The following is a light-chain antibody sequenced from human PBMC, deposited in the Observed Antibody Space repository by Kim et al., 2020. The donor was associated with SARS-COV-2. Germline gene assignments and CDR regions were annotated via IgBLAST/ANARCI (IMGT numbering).Light chain of an antibody. V-gene: IGLV1-51*01. CDR3: GTWDSSLSAGGV. CDR2: DNK. J-gene: IGLJ1*01. CDR1: STNIGNKY. Sequence: KLTISCTGSSTNIGNKYVSCYKKPPGTATTLLIYDNKKRPSGIPDRFSGSKSGTSATLGITGLQTGDEADYYCGTWDSSLSAGGVFGTGTKVTVL.